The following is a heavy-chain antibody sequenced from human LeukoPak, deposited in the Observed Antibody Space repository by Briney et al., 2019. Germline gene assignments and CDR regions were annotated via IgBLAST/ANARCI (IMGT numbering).Heavy chain of an antibody. CDR3: ARTPPTAGLTTIGVGSDY. V-gene: IGHV3-48*02. D-gene: IGHD4-11*01. CDR1: GFTFSTYS. J-gene: IGHJ4*02. CDR2: ISGSSETI. Sequence: AGGSLRLSCAASGFTFSTYSMNWVRQAPGKGLEWVSYISGSSETIYYADSVKGRFTIPRDNAKNSLYLQMNSLRDEDTAVYYCARTPPTAGLTTIGVGSDYWGQGTLVTVSS.